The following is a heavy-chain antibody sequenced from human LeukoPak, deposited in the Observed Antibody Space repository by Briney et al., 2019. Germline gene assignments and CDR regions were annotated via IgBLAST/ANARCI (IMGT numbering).Heavy chain of an antibody. J-gene: IGHJ3*02. Sequence: GGSLRLSCAASGFTFSSYAMSWVRQAPGEGLEWVSSITTSGGSTYYADSVKGRFIISRDNAKNTLYLQMNSLRAEDTAVYYCAKDHYVSGRYDAFDIWGQGTMVTVSS. CDR3: AKDHYVSGRYDAFDI. D-gene: IGHD3-10*01. V-gene: IGHV3-23*01. CDR1: GFTFSSYA. CDR2: ITTSGGST.